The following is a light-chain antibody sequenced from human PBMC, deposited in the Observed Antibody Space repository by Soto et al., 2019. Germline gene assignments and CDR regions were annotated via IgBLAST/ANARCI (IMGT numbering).Light chain of an antibody. J-gene: IGLJ1*01. CDR1: SSNIGSNY. Sequence: QSVLTQPPSASATPGQRVTISCSGSSSNIGSNYVYWYQQFPGTAPKPLVHRNNQRPSGVPDRFSGSKSGTSASLAISGLRSEDEADYYCAAWDDRLSSHVFGTGTKVTVL. CDR3: AAWDDRLSSHV. CDR2: RNN. V-gene: IGLV1-47*01.